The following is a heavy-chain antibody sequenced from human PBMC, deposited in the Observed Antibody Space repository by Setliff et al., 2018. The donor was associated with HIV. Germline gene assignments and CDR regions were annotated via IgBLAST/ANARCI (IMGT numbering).Heavy chain of an antibody. CDR1: GYTFRSYG. Sequence: ASVKVSCKASGYTFRSYGISWVRQAPGQGLEWVGWISPSSGNVKFAQTVQGRLTMTTDTPTNTAYMELGSLTSDDTAVYYCARSSSGDYWGQGTRVTVSS. D-gene: IGHD3-10*01. CDR3: ARSSSGDY. CDR2: ISPSSGNV. V-gene: IGHV1-18*01. J-gene: IGHJ4*02.